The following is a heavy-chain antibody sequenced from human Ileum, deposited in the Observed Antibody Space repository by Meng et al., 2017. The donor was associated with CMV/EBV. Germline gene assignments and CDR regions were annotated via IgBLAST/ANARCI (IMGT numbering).Heavy chain of an antibody. CDR1: GFTFDDYA. CDR2: ISWNSGSI. V-gene: IGHV3-9*01. Sequence: SLKISCAASGFTFDDYAMHWVRRAPGKGLEWVSGISWNSGSICYADSVKGRFTISRDNAKNSLYLQMNSLRAEDTALYYCATDKCSSTSCPLDYWGQGTLVTVSS. CDR3: ATDKCSSTSCPLDY. J-gene: IGHJ4*02. D-gene: IGHD2-2*01.